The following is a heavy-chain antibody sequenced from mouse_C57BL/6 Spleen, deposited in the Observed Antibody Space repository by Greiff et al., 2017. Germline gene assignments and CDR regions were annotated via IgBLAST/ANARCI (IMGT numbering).Heavy chain of an antibody. CDR2: INSDGGST. D-gene: IGHD2-4*01. J-gene: IGHJ3*01. Sequence: EVQGVESGGGLVQPGESLKLSCESNEYEFPSHDMSWVRKTPEKRLELVAAINSDGGSTYYPDTMERRFIISRDNTKKTLYLQMSSLRSEDTALYYCARLYDYDDGAWFAYWGQGTLVTVSA. V-gene: IGHV5-2*01. CDR1: EYEFPSHD. CDR3: ARLYDYDDGAWFAY.